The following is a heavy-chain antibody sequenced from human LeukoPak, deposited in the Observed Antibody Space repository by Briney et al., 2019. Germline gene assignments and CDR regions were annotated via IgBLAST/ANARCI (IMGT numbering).Heavy chain of an antibody. Sequence: GGSLRLSCAASGFTFSSYSMNWVRQAPGKGLEWVSSISSSSSYIYYADSVKGRFTISRDNAKKSLYLQMNSLRAEDTAVYYCARDFHSAPGPFDYWGQGTLVTVSS. CDR3: ARDFHSAPGPFDY. CDR1: GFTFSSYS. V-gene: IGHV3-21*01. J-gene: IGHJ4*02. CDR2: ISSSSSYI. D-gene: IGHD6-6*01.